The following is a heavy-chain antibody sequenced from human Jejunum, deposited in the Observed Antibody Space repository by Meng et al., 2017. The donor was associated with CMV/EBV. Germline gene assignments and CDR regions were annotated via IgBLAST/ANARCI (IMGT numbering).Heavy chain of an antibody. V-gene: IGHV4-4*07. CDR2: IYTSGST. D-gene: IGHD1-26*01. J-gene: IGHJ5*02. Sequence: QGQLQEPGPGLVKSSETLSPTCFGSAGSISGYYWSWIRQPAGKGLEWIGRIYTSGSTHYNPSLKSRLTMSVDLSNNQISLKLRSVTAADTAVYYCARESGSYYWFDPWGQGTLVTVSS. CDR3: ARESGSYYWFDP. CDR1: AGSISGYY.